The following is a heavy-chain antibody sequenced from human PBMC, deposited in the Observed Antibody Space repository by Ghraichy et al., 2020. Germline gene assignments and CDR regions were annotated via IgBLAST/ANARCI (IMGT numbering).Heavy chain of an antibody. CDR1: GYTLTGYY. D-gene: IGHD6-25*01. V-gene: IGHV1-2*02. J-gene: IGHJ3*02. CDR2: INPKNGGT. Sequence: ASVKVSCKPSGYTLTGYYMHWVRQAPGQGLEWMGWINPKNGGTDYAKKFEGRVTMTSDTSNSTAYMELSGLRFDDTAVYFCARSRRHSGPSPHVLDIWGQGTLVSVSS. CDR3: ARSRRHSGPSPHVLDI.